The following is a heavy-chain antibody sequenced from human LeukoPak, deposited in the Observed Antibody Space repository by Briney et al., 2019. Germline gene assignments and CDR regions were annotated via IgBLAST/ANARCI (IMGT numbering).Heavy chain of an antibody. CDR2: ISGSGGST. D-gene: IGHD3-10*01. Sequence: GGSLRLSCAASGFTFSSYAMNWVRPAPGKGLEWVSAISGSGGSTYYADSVKGRFTISRDNAKNTLYLQMNSLRAEDTAVYYCARALRGAFDIWGQGTMVTVSS. V-gene: IGHV3-23*01. CDR1: GFTFSSYA. J-gene: IGHJ3*02. CDR3: ARALRGAFDI.